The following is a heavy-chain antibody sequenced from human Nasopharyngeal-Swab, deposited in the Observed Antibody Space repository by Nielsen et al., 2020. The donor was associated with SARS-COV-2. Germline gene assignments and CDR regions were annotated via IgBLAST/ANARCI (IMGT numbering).Heavy chain of an antibody. CDR1: GGSFSGYY. D-gene: IGHD6-13*01. CDR2: INHSGST. CDR3: ARDLITAAGRDWFDP. V-gene: IGHV4-34*01. Sequence: SETLSLTCAAYGGSFSGYYWSWIRQPPGKGLEWIGEINHSGSTNYNPSLKSRVTISVDTSKNQFSLKLSSVTAADTAVYYCARDLITAAGRDWFDPWGQGTLVTVSS. J-gene: IGHJ5*02.